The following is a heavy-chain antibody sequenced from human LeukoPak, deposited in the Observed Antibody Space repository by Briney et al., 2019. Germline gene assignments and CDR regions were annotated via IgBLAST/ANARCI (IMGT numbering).Heavy chain of an antibody. V-gene: IGHV1-2*02. CDR3: ARGDGSGNSYGLIHDH. Sequence: ASVKVSCKASGYSFTGYYMHWVRQAPGQGLEWMGWLYHNTGGTNYAQKFQGRVTMTRYTSISTGYMELGRLTSDDTAVYYCARGDGSGNSYGLIHDHWGQGTLVIVSP. D-gene: IGHD3-10*01. J-gene: IGHJ4*02. CDR2: LYHNTGGT. CDR1: GYSFTGYY.